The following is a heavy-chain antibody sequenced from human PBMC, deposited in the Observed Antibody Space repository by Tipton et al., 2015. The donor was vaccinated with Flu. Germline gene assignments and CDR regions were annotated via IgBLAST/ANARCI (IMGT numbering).Heavy chain of an antibody. Sequence: SLRLSCAASGFTFSSYAMHWVRQAPGKGLEWVAVISYDGSNKYYADSVKGRFTISRDNSKNTLYLQMNSLRAEDTAVYYCARPPVYCSGGSRKKDYYGMDVWGQGP. V-gene: IGHV3-30-3*01. CDR1: GFTFSSYA. CDR2: ISYDGSNK. CDR3: ARPPVYCSGGSRKKDYYGMDV. D-gene: IGHD2-15*01. J-gene: IGHJ6*02.